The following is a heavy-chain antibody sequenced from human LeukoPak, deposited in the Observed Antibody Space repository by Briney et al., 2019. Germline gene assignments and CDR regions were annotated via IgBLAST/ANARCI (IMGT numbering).Heavy chain of an antibody. D-gene: IGHD3-22*01. CDR2: IKQDGSEK. V-gene: IGHV3-7*01. J-gene: IGHJ4*02. CDR3: ARGGSPYYDIDY. CDR1: KFTFSSYW. Sequence: GGSLRLSCAASKFTFSSYWMSWVRQTPGKGLEWVANIKQDGSEKYYVDSVKGRFTISRDNAKNSLHLQMNSLRAEDTAMYFCARGGSPYYDIDYWGQGTLVTVSS.